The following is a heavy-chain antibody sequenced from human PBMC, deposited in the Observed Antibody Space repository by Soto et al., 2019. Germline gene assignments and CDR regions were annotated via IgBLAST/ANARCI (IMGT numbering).Heavy chain of an antibody. CDR2: INPKSGGT. D-gene: IGHD3-22*01. CDR1: GYTFSAYY. Sequence: ASVKVSCKTSGYTFSAYYMHWVLQAPGQGLEWMGWINPKSGGTLYAQKFQGRVIMTRDTSISTAYMELSRLRSDDTAVYYCARGGTFAYDTSGYSVYWGQGTLVTVSS. V-gene: IGHV1-2*02. CDR3: ARGGTFAYDTSGYSVY. J-gene: IGHJ4*02.